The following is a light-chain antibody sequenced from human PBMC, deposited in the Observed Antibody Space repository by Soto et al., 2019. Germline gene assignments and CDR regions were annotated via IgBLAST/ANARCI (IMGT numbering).Light chain of an antibody. Sequence: IVMTQSPATLSLSPGERASLSCRASQSLSGNLAWYQQKPGQAPRLLIYDASSRATGIPARFSGLGSGTEFTLTISGLQSEDFAVFYCQQYQNWPWTFGKGPRVDIK. CDR1: QSLSGN. V-gene: IGKV3-15*01. CDR3: QQYQNWPWT. J-gene: IGKJ1*01. CDR2: DAS.